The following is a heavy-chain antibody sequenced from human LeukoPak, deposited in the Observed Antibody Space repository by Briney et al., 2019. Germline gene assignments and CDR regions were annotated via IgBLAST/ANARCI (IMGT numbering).Heavy chain of an antibody. Sequence: GGSLRLSCAASGFTFSSYAMSWVRQAPGKGLEWVSAISGSGGSTYYADSVKGRFTISRDNAKNSLYLQMNSLGAEDTAVYYCARPYDTRGYFPDYWGQGTLVTVSS. D-gene: IGHD3-22*01. CDR3: ARPYDTRGYFPDY. CDR2: ISGSGGST. CDR1: GFTFSSYA. J-gene: IGHJ4*02. V-gene: IGHV3-23*01.